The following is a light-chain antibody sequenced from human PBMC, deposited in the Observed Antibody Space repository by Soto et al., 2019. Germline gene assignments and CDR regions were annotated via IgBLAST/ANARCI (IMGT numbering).Light chain of an antibody. CDR3: QQRSSWPLIT. CDR1: QSVRRY. V-gene: IGKV3-11*01. J-gene: IGKJ5*01. CDR2: DAS. Sequence: EIVLTQSPATLSLSPGERATLSCRASQSVRRYLAWYQQKPGQAPRLLIYDASNRATGIPARFSGSGSGTDFTLTISSLEPEDFAVYYCQQRSSWPLITFGQGTRLEMK.